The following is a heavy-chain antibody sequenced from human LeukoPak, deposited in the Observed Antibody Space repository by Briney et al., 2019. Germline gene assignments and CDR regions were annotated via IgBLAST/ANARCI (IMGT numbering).Heavy chain of an antibody. CDR3: ARDYYGSGSYSYAFDI. D-gene: IGHD3-10*01. V-gene: IGHV1-18*04. CDR2: ISGYNDNT. CDR1: GYTFTGYY. J-gene: IGHJ3*02. Sequence: GASVKVSCKASGYTFTGYYMHWVRQAPGQGLEWMGWISGYNDNTKYAQKLHGRVTLTTDTSTSTAYMELRSLRSDDTAVYYCARDYYGSGSYSYAFDIWGQGIMVTVSS.